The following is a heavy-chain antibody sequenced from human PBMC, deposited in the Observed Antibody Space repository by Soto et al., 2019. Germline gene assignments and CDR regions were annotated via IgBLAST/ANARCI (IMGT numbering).Heavy chain of an antibody. CDR1: GGSISSYY. V-gene: IGHV4-59*04. D-gene: IGHD6-19*01. Sequence: SETLSLTCTVSGGSISSYYWSWIRQPPGKGLEWIGYIYYSGSTYYNPSLKSRVTISVDTSKNQFSLKLSSVTAADTAVYYCARLVAVAVYFDYWGQGTLVTVSS. CDR3: ARLVAVAVYFDY. CDR2: IYYSGST. J-gene: IGHJ4*02.